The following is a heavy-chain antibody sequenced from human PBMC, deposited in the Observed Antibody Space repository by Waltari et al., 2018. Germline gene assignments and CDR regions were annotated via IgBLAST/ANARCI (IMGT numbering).Heavy chain of an antibody. CDR2: ISYDGYDK. D-gene: IGHD3-3*01. CDR3: AKVFLEWQTDNWIDT. Sequence: QVQLAESGGGVVQPGRSLRLSCAASGFIFSSYGLHWVRKAPGKGLEWGAGISYDGYDKNYADSLQGRVTISRDNSQNTLYLQLNSLRPDDTAVYYCAKVFLEWQTDNWIDTWGQGTLVTVSS. CDR1: GFIFSSYG. V-gene: IGHV3-30*18. J-gene: IGHJ5*02.